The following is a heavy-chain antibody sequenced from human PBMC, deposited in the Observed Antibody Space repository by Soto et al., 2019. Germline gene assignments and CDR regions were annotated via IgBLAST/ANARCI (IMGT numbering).Heavy chain of an antibody. D-gene: IGHD6-13*01. CDR3: ARSRQLDNS. V-gene: IGHV4-34*02. CDR1: GGSFSGYY. J-gene: IGHJ4*02. Sequence: QVQLRQWGAGLLRPSETLSLTCAVYGGSFSGYYWSWIRQPPGKGLEWIGEIDHSGNTNYNPSLKSRVTISVDTPKNQFSLKVTTVTAADTAVYYCARSRQLDNSWGQGTLVTVSS. CDR2: IDHSGNT.